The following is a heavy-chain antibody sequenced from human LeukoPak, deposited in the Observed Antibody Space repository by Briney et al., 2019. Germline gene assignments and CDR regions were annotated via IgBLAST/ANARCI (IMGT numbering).Heavy chain of an antibody. D-gene: IGHD6-13*01. V-gene: IGHV4-4*07. CDR1: GGSISSYY. J-gene: IGHJ5*02. CDR2: IYTSGST. Sequence: SETLSLTCTVSGGSISSYYWSWIRQPAGKGLEWIGRIYTSGSTNYNPFLKSRVTMSVDTSKNQFSLKLSSVTAADTAVYYCAREPRYSSSWYWFDPWGQGTLVTVSS. CDR3: AREPRYSSSWYWFDP.